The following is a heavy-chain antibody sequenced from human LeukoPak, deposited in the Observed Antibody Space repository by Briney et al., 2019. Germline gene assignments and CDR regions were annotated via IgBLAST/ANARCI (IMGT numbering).Heavy chain of an antibody. J-gene: IGHJ3*02. CDR1: GFPFSAYA. V-gene: IGHV3-30*07. CDR2: ISYDAYNR. D-gene: IGHD2/OR15-2a*01. CDR3: ARVSILIVPYYAFDI. Sequence: GGSLRLSCAASGFPFSAYAMHWVRQAPGKGLEWVAVISYDAYNRYYADSVKGRFTISRDNAKNSLYLQMNSLRAEDTAVYYCARVSILIVPYYAFDIWGQGTMVTVSS.